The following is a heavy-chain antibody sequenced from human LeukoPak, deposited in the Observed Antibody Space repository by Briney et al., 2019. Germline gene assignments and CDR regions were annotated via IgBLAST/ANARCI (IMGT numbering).Heavy chain of an antibody. CDR2: INSDGSWT. J-gene: IGHJ4*02. CDR1: GNYW. V-gene: IGHV3-74*01. CDR3: VSFYETY. Sequence: GGSLRLSCAASGNYWMHWVRQVPGKGLVWVSHINSDGSWTSYADSVKGRFTISKDNAKNTVYLQMNSLRAEDTVVYYCVSFYETYWGRGTLVTVSS. D-gene: IGHD2/OR15-2a*01.